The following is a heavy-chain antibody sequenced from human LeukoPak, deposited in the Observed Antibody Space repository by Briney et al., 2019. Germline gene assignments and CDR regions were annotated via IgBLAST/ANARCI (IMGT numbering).Heavy chain of an antibody. V-gene: IGHV3-23*01. J-gene: IGHJ6*02. Sequence: PGGSLRLSCAASGFTFSSYAMSWVRLAPGKGLEWVSAISGSGGSTYYADSVKGRFTISRDNSKNTLYLQMNSLRAEDTAVYYCAKATGTHFYYYGMDVWGQGTTVTVSS. CDR2: ISGSGGST. D-gene: IGHD1-1*01. CDR1: GFTFSSYA. CDR3: AKATGTHFYYYGMDV.